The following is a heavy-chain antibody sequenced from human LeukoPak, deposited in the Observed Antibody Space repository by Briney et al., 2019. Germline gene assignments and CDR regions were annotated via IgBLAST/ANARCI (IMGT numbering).Heavy chain of an antibody. D-gene: IGHD3-22*01. CDR2: IIPIFATA. Sequence: ASVKVSCKASGGTFSNYVINWVRQAPGQGLEWMGGIIPIFATADYAQKFQGRVTITADKSTSTAYMELSSLRSEDTAVYYCAREWRGDDSSGYYDYFDYWGQGTLVTVSS. CDR1: GGTFSNYV. CDR3: AREWRGDDSSGYYDYFDY. J-gene: IGHJ4*02. V-gene: IGHV1-69*06.